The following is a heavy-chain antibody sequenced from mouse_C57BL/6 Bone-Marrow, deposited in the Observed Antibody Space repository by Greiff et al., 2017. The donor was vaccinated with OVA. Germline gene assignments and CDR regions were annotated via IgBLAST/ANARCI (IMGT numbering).Heavy chain of an antibody. Sequence: QSGAELVRPGASVKMSCKASGYTFTSYSMHWVKRTPRQGLEWIGAIYPGNGDTSYNQKFKGKATLTVDKSSRTAYMQLSSLTSEDAAVYFCANDGYYIVWGTGTTVTVSA. V-gene: IGHV1-12*01. CDR1: GYTFTSYS. CDR3: ANDGYYIV. J-gene: IGHJ1*03. D-gene: IGHD2-3*01. CDR2: IYPGNGDT.